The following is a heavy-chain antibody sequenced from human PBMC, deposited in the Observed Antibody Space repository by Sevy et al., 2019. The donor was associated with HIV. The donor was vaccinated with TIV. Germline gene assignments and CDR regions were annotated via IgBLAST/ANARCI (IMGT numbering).Heavy chain of an antibody. D-gene: IGHD4-17*01. CDR3: TTAYAQYGDSSGFYYGMNV. Sequence: GGSLRLSCAASGFTFSSYWMHWVRQAPGKGLLWVSLINGDGGSANYADSVKGRFIISRDNAKNTLYLKMNSLRAEDTAMHYCTTAYAQYGDSSGFYYGMNVWGQGIKGTVTS. V-gene: IGHV3-74*01. J-gene: IGHJ6*02. CDR2: INGDGGSA. CDR1: GFTFSSYW.